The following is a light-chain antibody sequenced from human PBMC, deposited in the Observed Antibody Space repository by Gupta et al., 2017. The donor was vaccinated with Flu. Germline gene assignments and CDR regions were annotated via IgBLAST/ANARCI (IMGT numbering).Light chain of an antibody. J-gene: IGKJ1*01. CDR1: QTVNTY. V-gene: IGKV1-39*01. CDR3: QQSYSMPRT. Sequence: DIQMTQSPSSLSASVGDRVTVACRASQTVNTYLNWYQHKPGRAPQLLIYARTTWQSGIPSRFSAAAYGTDFTLTISDLQPEDSATYYCQQSYSMPRTFGQGTRVEI. CDR2: ART.